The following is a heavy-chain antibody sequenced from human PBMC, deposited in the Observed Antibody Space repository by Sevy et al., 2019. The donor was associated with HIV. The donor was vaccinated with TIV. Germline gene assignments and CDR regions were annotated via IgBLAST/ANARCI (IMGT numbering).Heavy chain of an antibody. CDR3: ATLVGNYWGDWLDP. CDR2: IRSATDGGTT. CDR1: AFTFSNDW. D-gene: IGHD3-16*01. J-gene: IGHJ5*02. Sequence: GGSLRLSCVASAFTFSNDWMTWVRQAPGKGLEWVGHIRSATDGGTTDYAAPVKGRFTISRHDSKNTMYLGMNSLKIEDTGVYFCATLVGNYWGDWLDPWGQGTLVTVSS. V-gene: IGHV3-15*07.